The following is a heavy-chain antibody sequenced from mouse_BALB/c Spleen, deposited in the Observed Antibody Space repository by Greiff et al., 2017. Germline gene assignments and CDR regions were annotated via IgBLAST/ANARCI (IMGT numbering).Heavy chain of an antibody. V-gene: IGHV5-6-3*01. CDR3: ANAYYRYDGYFDV. D-gene: IGHD2-14*01. J-gene: IGHJ1*01. Sequence: QVVESGGGLVQPGGSLKLSCAASGFTFSSYGMSWVRQTPDKRLELVATINSNGGSTYYPDSVKGRFTISRDNAKNTLYLQMSSLKSEDTAMYYCANAYYRYDGYFDVWGAGTTVTVSS. CDR2: INSNGGST. CDR1: GFTFSSYG.